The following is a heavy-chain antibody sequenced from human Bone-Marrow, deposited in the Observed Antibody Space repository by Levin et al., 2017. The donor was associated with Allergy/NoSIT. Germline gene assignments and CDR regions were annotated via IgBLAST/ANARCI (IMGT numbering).Heavy chain of an antibody. CDR1: GFTVSRNY. CDR3: ASNADFGY. J-gene: IGHJ4*02. V-gene: IGHV3-53*01. CDR2: IYSDGST. Sequence: LSLTCAASGFTVSRNYMNWVRQAPGKGLEWVSLIYSDGSTHYADPVRGRFTISRDNSKNTLFLQMTSLRVDDTAVYYCASNADFGYWGQGTLVTVSS.